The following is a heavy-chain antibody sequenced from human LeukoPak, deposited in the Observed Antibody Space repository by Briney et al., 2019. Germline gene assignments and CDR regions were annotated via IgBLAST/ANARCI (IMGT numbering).Heavy chain of an antibody. CDR2: ISAYNGNT. D-gene: IGHD5-12*01. Sequence: ASVKVSRKASGYTFTSYGISWVGQAPGQGLEWMGWISAYNGNTNYAQKLQGRVTMTTDTSTSTAYMELRSLRSDDTAVYYCAREKVATVVDYWGQGTLVTVSS. CDR1: GYTFTSYG. V-gene: IGHV1-18*01. CDR3: AREKVATVVDY. J-gene: IGHJ4*02.